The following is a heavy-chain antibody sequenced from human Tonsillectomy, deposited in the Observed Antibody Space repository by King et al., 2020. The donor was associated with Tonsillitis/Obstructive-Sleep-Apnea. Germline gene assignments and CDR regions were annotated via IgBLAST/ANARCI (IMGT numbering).Heavy chain of an antibody. D-gene: IGHD3-22*01. Sequence: VQLVESGAEVKKPGASVKVSCKASGYTFTNYGISWVRQAPGHGLEWMAWISAHNGHTNYAQKLQGRVTMTTDTSTSTAYMELRSLRSDDTAVYYCARDSMSHYYDSSGYYTFNYWGQGTLVTVSA. V-gene: IGHV1-18*01. CDR3: ARDSMSHYYDSSGYYTFNY. J-gene: IGHJ4*02. CDR2: ISAHNGHT. CDR1: GYTFTNYG.